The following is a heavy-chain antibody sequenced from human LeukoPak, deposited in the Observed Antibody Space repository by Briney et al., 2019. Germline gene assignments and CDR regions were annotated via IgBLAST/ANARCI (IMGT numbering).Heavy chain of an antibody. CDR3: AKVGLSRNIVAFDY. CDR1: GFTFYSYW. D-gene: IGHD5-12*01. V-gene: IGHV3-7*01. CDR2: IKQDGSEK. Sequence: GGSLRLSCAASGFTFYSYWMSWVRQARGKGLEWVANIKQDGSEKYYVDSVKGRFTISRDNAKNSLYLRMNSLRAEDTAVYYCAKVGLSRNIVAFDYWGQGTLVTVSS. J-gene: IGHJ4*02.